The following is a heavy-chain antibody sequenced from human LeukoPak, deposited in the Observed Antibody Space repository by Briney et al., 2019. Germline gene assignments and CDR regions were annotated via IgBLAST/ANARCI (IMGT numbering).Heavy chain of an antibody. CDR3: AHRRNDFWSGYPTRYYYYMDV. CDR2: NYFNDDK. Sequence: SGPTLVNPTQTLTLTCTFSGFSLSTSGVGVGWIRQPPGKALEWLALNYFNDDKRHRQSLMSRLTNTKDNSKHQVVLTMTNVDPVDTATYYCAHRRNDFWSGYPTRYYYYMDVGGKGTTVTVSS. J-gene: IGHJ6*03. D-gene: IGHD3-3*01. CDR1: GFSLSTSGVG. V-gene: IGHV2-5*01.